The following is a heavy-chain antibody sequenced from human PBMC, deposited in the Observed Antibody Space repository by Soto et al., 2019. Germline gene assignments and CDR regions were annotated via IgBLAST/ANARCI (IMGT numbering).Heavy chain of an antibody. CDR3: ARAGCDGGSCYTLVGLRYGMDV. CDR1: GFTFSSYA. J-gene: IGHJ6*02. D-gene: IGHD2-15*01. Sequence: QVQLVESGGGVVQPGRSLRLSCAASGFTFSSYAMHWVRQAPGKGLEWVAVISYDGSNKYYADSVKGRFTISSDNSKNTLYLQMNSLRAEDTAVYYCARAGCDGGSCYTLVGLRYGMDVWGQGTTVTVSS. CDR2: ISYDGSNK. V-gene: IGHV3-30-3*01.